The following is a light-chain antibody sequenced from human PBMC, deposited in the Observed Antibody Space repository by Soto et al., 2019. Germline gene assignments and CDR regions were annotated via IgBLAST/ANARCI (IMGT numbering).Light chain of an antibody. CDR2: AAS. J-gene: IGKJ2*01. Sequence: EIVLTQSPGTLPLSPGERATLSCRASQSVSSSYLAWYQQKPGQAPRLLLYAASSRATGIPDRFTGSGSGTDFTLTISRLEPADFAVYYCHQYGSSPLYTVGQGTMLEIK. V-gene: IGKV3-20*01. CDR3: HQYGSSPLYT. CDR1: QSVSSSY.